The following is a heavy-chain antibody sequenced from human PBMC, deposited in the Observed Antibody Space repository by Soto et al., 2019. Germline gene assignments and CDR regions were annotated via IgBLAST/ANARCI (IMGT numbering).Heavy chain of an antibody. CDR2: IYYSGST. CDR3: ARATSNYGDYSYYYGMDV. J-gene: IGHJ6*02. V-gene: IGHV4-30-4*01. D-gene: IGHD4-17*01. CDR1: GSSISSGDYY. Sequence: QVQLQESGPGLVKPSQTLSLTCTVSGSSISSGDYYWSWIRQPPGKGLEWIGYIYYSGSTYYNPSRQSRVTLSLDTSKNQFSLKLSSVTAADTAVYYCARATSNYGDYSYYYGMDVWGQGTTVTVSS.